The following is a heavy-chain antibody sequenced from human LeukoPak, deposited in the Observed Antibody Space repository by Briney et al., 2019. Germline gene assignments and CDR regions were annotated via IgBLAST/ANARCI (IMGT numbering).Heavy chain of an antibody. V-gene: IGHV3-74*01. CDR1: GFTFSSYW. Sequence: GGSLRLSCAASGFTFSSYWMHWVRQAPGKGLVWVSRINSDGNITSYADSVKGRFTISRDNAKNTLYLQMNSLRPEDTAVYYCARVFQRVVLDAWGQGTLVTVSS. D-gene: IGHD2-8*01. CDR2: INSDGNIT. CDR3: ARVFQRVVLDA. J-gene: IGHJ5*02.